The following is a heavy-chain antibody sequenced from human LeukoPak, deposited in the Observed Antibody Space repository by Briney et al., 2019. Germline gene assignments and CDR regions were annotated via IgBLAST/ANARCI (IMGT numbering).Heavy chain of an antibody. CDR1: GFTFSSYA. CDR3: AKGGSGWYLEYYFDY. Sequence: GGSLRLSCAASGFTFSSYAVHWVRQAPGKGLEWVAVISYDGSEKYYADSVKGRFTISRDNSKNTLYLQMNSLRAEDTAVYYCAKGGSGWYLEYYFDYWGQGTLVTVSS. V-gene: IGHV3-30*04. CDR2: ISYDGSEK. J-gene: IGHJ4*02. D-gene: IGHD6-19*01.